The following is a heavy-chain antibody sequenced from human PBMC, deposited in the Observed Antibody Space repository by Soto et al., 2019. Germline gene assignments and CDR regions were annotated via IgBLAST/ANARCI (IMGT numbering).Heavy chain of an antibody. CDR2: INPSGGST. Sequence: QVQLVQSGAEVKKPGASVKVSCKASGYTFTSYYMHWVRQAPGQGLEWMGIINPSGGSTSYAQKLQGRVTMTRDTATSTVYMELSSLRSEDSAVYYCAREFGYYDSGGYYYVVACDIWGQGTMVTVSS. CDR1: GYTFTSYY. J-gene: IGHJ3*02. D-gene: IGHD3-22*01. CDR3: AREFGYYDSGGYYYVVACDI. V-gene: IGHV1-46*04.